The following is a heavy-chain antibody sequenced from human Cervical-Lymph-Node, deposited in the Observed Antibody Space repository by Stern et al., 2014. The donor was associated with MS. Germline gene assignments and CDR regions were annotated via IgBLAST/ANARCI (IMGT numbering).Heavy chain of an antibody. J-gene: IGHJ4*02. CDR2: SRNKTKSYTT. V-gene: IGHV3-72*01. D-gene: IGHD3-10*01. Sequence: EVQLVESGGGLVQPGGSLRLSCAASGFTLSDYYMDWVRQAPGQGLEWVGRSRNKTKSYTTDYAASVKGRFTISRDDSKKSVYLQMNGLKTEDTAVYYCTRNSFGDYWGPGTVVTVSS. CDR1: GFTLSDYY. CDR3: TRNSFGDY.